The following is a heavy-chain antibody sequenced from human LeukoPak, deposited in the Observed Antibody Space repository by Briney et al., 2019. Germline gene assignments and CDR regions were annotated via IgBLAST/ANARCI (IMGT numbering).Heavy chain of an antibody. V-gene: IGHV3-21*01. CDR3: ARDSSSGRYGYHGMDV. CDR1: GFTFSSYS. D-gene: IGHD6-19*01. CDR2: ISSSSSYI. Sequence: GGSLRLSCAASGFTFSSYSMNWVRQAPGKGLEWVSSISSSSSYIYYADSVKGRFTISRDNAKNSLYLQMNSLRAEDTAVYYCARDSSSGRYGYHGMDVWGQGTTVTVSS. J-gene: IGHJ6*02.